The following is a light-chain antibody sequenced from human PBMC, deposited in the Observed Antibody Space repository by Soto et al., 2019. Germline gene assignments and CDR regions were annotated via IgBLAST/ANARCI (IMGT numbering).Light chain of an antibody. V-gene: IGLV2-23*01. CDR3: CSYAGSSNYVV. Sequence: QSALTQPASVSGSPGQSITISCTGTSSDVGSYNLVSWYQQHPGKAPKLMIYEGSKRPSGVSNRVSGSKSGNTASLTISGLRDEDEAEYYCCSYAGSSNYVVFGGGTKLTVL. CDR2: EGS. J-gene: IGLJ2*01. CDR1: SSDVGSYNL.